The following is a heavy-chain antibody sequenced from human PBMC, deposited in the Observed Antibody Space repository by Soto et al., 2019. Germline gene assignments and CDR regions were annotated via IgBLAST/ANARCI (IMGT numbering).Heavy chain of an antibody. CDR3: ARDGSRTGYSYGYGKYYFDY. CDR2: INPSGGST. Sequence: ASVKVSCKASGYTFTSYYMHWVRQAPGQGLEWMGIINPSGGSTSYAQKFQGRVTMTRDTSTSTVYMELSSLRSEDTAVYYCARDGSRTGYSYGYGKYYFDYWGQGTLVTVSS. J-gene: IGHJ4*02. CDR1: GYTFTSYY. V-gene: IGHV1-46*01. D-gene: IGHD5-18*01.